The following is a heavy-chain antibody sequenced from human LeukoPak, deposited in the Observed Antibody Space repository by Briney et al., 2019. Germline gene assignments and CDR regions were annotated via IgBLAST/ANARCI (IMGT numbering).Heavy chain of an antibody. CDR2: TYYRSKWYN. D-gene: IGHD3-10*01. CDR3: ASSRGYGSGSSLGYYYGMDV. V-gene: IGHV6-1*01. CDR1: GDSVSSNSAA. Sequence: SQTLSLTCAISGDSVSSNSAAWNWIRQSPSRGLEWLGRTYYRSKWYNDYAVSAKSRITINPDTSKNQFSLQLNSVTPEDTAVYYCASSRGYGSGSSLGYYYGMDVWGKGTTVTVSS. J-gene: IGHJ6*04.